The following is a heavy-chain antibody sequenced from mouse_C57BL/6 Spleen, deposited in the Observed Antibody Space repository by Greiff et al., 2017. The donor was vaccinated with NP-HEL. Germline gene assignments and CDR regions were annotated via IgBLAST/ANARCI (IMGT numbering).Heavy chain of an antibody. V-gene: IGHV1-80*01. J-gene: IGHJ3*01. CDR2: IYPGDGDT. Sequence: VQLQQSGAELVKPGASVKISCKASGYAFSSYWMNWVKQRPGTGLAWIGQIYPGDGDTNYNGRFKGKATLTADKSSSTAYMQLSSLTSEDSAVYFGAREGKNEVGVFAYWGQGTLVTVSA. CDR3: AREGKNEVGVFAY. CDR1: GYAFSSYW.